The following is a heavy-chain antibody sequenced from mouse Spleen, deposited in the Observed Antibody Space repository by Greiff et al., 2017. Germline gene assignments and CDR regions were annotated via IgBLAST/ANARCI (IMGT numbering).Heavy chain of an antibody. J-gene: IGHJ2*01. V-gene: IGHV3-6*01. D-gene: IGHD1-2*01. CDR2: ISYDGSN. CDR1: GYSITSGYY. CDR3: ARGDGYGY. Sequence: EVKLQESGPGLVKPSQSLSLTCSVTGYSITSGYYWNWIRQFPGNKLEWMGYISYDGSNNYNPSLKNRISITRDTSKNQFFLKLNSVTTEDTATYYCARGDGYGYWGQGTTLTVSS.